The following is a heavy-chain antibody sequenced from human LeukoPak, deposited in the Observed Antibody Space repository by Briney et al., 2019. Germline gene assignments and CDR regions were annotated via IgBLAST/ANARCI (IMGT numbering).Heavy chain of an antibody. CDR1: GGSISSYY. V-gene: IGHV4-59*01. CDR3: ARDTSETLAGGIDY. CDR2: IYYSGST. Sequence: SETLSLTCTVSGGSISSYYWSWIRQPPGKGLEWIGYIYYSGSTNYNPSLKSRVTISVDTSKNQFSLKLSSVTAADTAVYYCARDTSETLAGGIDYWGQGTLVTVSS. D-gene: IGHD3-16*01. J-gene: IGHJ4*02.